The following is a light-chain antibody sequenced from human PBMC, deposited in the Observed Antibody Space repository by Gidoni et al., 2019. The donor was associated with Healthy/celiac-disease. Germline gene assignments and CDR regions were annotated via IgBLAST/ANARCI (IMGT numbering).Light chain of an antibody. Sequence: EIVLTQSPGTLSLSPGERATFSCRASQSVSSSYLAWYQQKPGQAPRLLIYGASIRATGIPDRFSGSGSGTDFTLTISRLEPEDFAVYYCQQYGSSPMYTFGQGTKLEIK. J-gene: IGKJ2*01. CDR1: QSVSSSY. CDR2: GAS. CDR3: QQYGSSPMYT. V-gene: IGKV3-20*01.